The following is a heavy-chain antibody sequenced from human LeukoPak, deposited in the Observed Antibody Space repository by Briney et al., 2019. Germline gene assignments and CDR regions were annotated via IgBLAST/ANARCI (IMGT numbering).Heavy chain of an antibody. CDR1: GGAISNYY. Sequence: SETLSLTCTVSGGAISNYYWSWIRQPPGKGLEWIGYLSYSGITNYNPSLKSRVTLSVDTSKKQFSLKLTSVTAADTAMYYCARAPRKAWFDPWGQGTLVTVSS. J-gene: IGHJ5*02. V-gene: IGHV4-59*01. D-gene: IGHD1-14*01. CDR3: ARAPRKAWFDP. CDR2: LSYSGIT.